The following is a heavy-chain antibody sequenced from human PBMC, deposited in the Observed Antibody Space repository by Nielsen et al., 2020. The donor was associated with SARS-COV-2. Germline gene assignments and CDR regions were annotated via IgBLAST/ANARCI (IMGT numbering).Heavy chain of an antibody. Sequence: GESLKISCTASGFTFGDYAMSWVRQAPGKGLEWVGFIRSKAYGGTTDYAAPVKGRFTISRDDSKNTLYLQMNSLKTEDTAVYYCTTDPFIAAAGFDYWGQGTLVTVSS. CDR2: IRSKAYGGTT. D-gene: IGHD6-13*01. J-gene: IGHJ4*02. V-gene: IGHV3-49*04. CDR3: TTDPFIAAAGFDY. CDR1: GFTFGDYA.